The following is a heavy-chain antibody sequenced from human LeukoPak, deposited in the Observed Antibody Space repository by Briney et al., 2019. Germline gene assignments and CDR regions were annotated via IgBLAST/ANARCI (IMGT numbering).Heavy chain of an antibody. J-gene: IGHJ4*02. V-gene: IGHV3-74*01. CDR2: INSDGSPT. CDR1: GFTFSSSW. D-gene: IGHD2-2*01. Sequence: PGGSLRLSCAASGFTFSSSWMHWVRQAPGKGLEWVSRINSDGSPTNYADSVKGRFTISRDNSKNTLYLQMNSLRAEDTAVYYCARDAGVVVPAAPDYWGQGTLVTVSS. CDR3: ARDAGVVVPAAPDY.